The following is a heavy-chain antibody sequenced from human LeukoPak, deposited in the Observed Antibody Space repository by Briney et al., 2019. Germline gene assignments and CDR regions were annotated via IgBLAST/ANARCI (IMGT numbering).Heavy chain of an antibody. CDR2: IHYSGSS. Sequence: SETLSLTCTVSGGSISSYYWSWIRQPPGKGLEWIGYIHYSGSSNYNPSLKSRVTMSVDTSRNQFSLKLTSVTAADTAVYYCARLVSGWPYFDSWGQGTLVTVSS. CDR1: GGSISSYY. CDR3: ARLVSGWPYFDS. J-gene: IGHJ4*02. D-gene: IGHD6-19*01. V-gene: IGHV4-59*08.